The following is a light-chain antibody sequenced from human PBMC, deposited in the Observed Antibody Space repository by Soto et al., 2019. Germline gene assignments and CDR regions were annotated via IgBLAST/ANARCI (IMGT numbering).Light chain of an antibody. Sequence: DIQMTQSPSTLSASVGDRVTITCRASQSISSWLAWYQQKPGKAPKLLIYDASSLESGVPSRFSGSGSGTEFTLTISSLQPGDFATYYCQQSYGTPQITFGGGTKVDIK. CDR2: DAS. V-gene: IGKV1-5*01. J-gene: IGKJ4*01. CDR1: QSISSW. CDR3: QQSYGTPQIT.